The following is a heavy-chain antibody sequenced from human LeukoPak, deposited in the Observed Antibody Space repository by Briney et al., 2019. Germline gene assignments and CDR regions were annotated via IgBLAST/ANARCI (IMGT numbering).Heavy chain of an antibody. CDR3: ATVMTTVTTISFDY. V-gene: IGHV3-33*01. J-gene: IGHJ4*02. CDR1: GFTFSSYG. D-gene: IGHD4-17*01. Sequence: GRSLRLSCAASGFTFSSYGMHWVRQAPGKGLEWVAVIWYDGSNKYYADSVKGRFTISRDNSKNTLYLQMNSLRAEDTAVYYCATVMTTVTTISFDYWGQGTLVTVSS. CDR2: IWYDGSNK.